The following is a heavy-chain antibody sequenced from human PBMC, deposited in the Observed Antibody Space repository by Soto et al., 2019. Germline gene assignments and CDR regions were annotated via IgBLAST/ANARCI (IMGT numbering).Heavy chain of an antibody. Sequence: GGSLRLSCAASGFTFDDYAMHWVRQVPGKGLEWVSGINWNSGSIGYADSVKGRFAISRDNAKNSLHLQMNSLRAEDTSFYYCVKDESINWYSGHFRHWGQGTLVTVSS. CDR1: GFTFDDYA. CDR3: VKDESINWYSGHFRH. CDR2: INWNSGSI. J-gene: IGHJ1*01. D-gene: IGHD6-13*01. V-gene: IGHV3-9*01.